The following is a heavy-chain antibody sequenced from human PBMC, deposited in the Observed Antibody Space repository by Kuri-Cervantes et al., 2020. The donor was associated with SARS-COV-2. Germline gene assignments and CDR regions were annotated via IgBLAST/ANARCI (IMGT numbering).Heavy chain of an antibody. CDR1: GFTFSRHG. V-gene: IGHV3-30*03. CDR3: ARDQDYYDSNDYFDY. CDR2: ISYDESIE. J-gene: IGHJ4*02. Sequence: GGSLRLSCAASGFTFSRHGMHWVRQAPGKGLEWVAVISYDESIENYADSVKGRFTISRDNSKNTLYLQMNSLRAEDTAVYYCARDQDYYDSNDYFDYWGQGTLVTVSS. D-gene: IGHD3-22*01.